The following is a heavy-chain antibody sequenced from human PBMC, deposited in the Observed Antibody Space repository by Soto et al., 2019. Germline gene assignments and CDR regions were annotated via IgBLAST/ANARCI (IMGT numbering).Heavy chain of an antibody. V-gene: IGHV3-23*01. Sequence: GGSLRLSCAASGFTFSSYAMSWVRQAPGKGLEWVSAISGSGGSTYYADSVKGRFTISRDNSKNTLYLQMNSLRAEDTAVYYCAKDAIPYNGVRDASDLWAQGTKVTVSS. CDR3: AKDAIPYNGVRDASDL. CDR2: ISGSGGST. J-gene: IGHJ3*01. CDR1: GFTFSSYA. D-gene: IGHD2-8*01.